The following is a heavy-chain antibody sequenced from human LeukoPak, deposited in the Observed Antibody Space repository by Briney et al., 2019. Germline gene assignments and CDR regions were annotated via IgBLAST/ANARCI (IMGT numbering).Heavy chain of an antibody. CDR3: ARSHSSPVKNWYFDL. CDR1: GGSVSDYY. Sequence: SETLSLTCTVSGGSVSDYYWSWIRQSPGKGLEWIGYIYYTGSSSYNPSLRSRVTISADTSKNQFSLKLSSVTAADTAVYYCARSHSSPVKNWYFDLWGRSTLVTVSS. CDR2: IYYTGSS. J-gene: IGHJ2*01. V-gene: IGHV4-59*02. D-gene: IGHD6-13*01.